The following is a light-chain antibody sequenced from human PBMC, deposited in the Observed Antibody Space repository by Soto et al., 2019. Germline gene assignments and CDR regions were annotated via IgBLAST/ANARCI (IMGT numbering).Light chain of an antibody. Sequence: DIEMTQTPSTRSASVGDRVTMTRRASQRISNSLAWYQQTPGKAPKLLIYRASALQSGVPSRFSGRGSGTEFTLTIDSLQPDDIATYYCQQYNSSSPETFGQGTKGDIK. CDR3: QQYNSSSPET. V-gene: IGKV1-5*03. J-gene: IGKJ1*01. CDR1: QRISNS. CDR2: RAS.